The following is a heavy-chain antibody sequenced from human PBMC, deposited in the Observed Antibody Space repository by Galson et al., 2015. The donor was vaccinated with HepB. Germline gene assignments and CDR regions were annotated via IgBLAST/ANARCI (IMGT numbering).Heavy chain of an antibody. J-gene: IGHJ5*02. V-gene: IGHV3-73*01. CDR3: AAGYCSGDNCPPGGWFGP. CDR1: GFTFSGSS. D-gene: IGHD2-15*01. CDR2: IDREADSYAT. Sequence: SLRLSCAASGFTFSGSSIHWVRQASGKGLEWVGLIDREADSYATTYAAPVTGRFTISRDDSKNTAYLQMSSLKNEDTAVYYCAAGYCSGDNCPPGGWFGPWGQGTLVTVSS.